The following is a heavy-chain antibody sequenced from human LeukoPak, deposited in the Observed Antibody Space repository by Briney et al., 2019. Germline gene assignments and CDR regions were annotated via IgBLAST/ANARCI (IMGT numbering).Heavy chain of an antibody. V-gene: IGHV1-8*01. CDR1: GYTFTSYD. D-gene: IGHD2-2*01. CDR2: MNPNSGNT. CDR3: ARVRFDCSSTSCYWDAFDI. Sequence: ASVKVSCKASGYTFTSYDINWVRQAPGQGLEWMGWMNPNSGNTGYAQKFQGRVTMTRNTSISTAYMELSSLRSEDTAVYYCARVRFDCSSTSCYWDAFDIWGQGTMVTVSS. J-gene: IGHJ3*02.